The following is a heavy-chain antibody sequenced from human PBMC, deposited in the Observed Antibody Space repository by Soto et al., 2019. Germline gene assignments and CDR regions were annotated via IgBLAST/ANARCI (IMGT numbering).Heavy chain of an antibody. D-gene: IGHD4-17*01. CDR2: IYWDDDK. Sequence: QITLKESGPTLVKPPQTLTLTCTFSGFSLSTSGVGVGWIRQPPGKALEWLALIYWDDDKRYGPSLKSRLTITEDTSKNQVVLTMTNMDPVDTATYYCAHRQRTVYFDYWGQGTLVTVSS. CDR1: GFSLSTSGVG. V-gene: IGHV2-5*05. CDR3: AHRQRTVYFDY. J-gene: IGHJ4*02.